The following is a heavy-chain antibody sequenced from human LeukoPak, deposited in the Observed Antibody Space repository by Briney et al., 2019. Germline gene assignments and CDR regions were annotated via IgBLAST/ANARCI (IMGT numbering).Heavy chain of an antibody. D-gene: IGHD4-17*01. CDR3: AKSPPKTTVTEYYFDY. CDR1: GFTFSSYA. CDR2: ISDSGITT. V-gene: IGHV3-23*01. J-gene: IGHJ4*02. Sequence: GGSLRLSCAASGFTFSSYAMSWVRQAPGKGLEWVSGISDSGITTRYADSVKGRFTISRDNSKNTLYLQMNSLRAEDTAVYYCAKSPPKTTVTEYYFDYWGQGTLVTVSS.